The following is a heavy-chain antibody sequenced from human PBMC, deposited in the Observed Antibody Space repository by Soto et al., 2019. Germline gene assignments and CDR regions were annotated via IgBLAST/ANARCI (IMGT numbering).Heavy chain of an antibody. CDR2: IYYSGST. J-gene: IGHJ6*02. V-gene: IGHV4-31*03. D-gene: IGHD5-18*01. Sequence: PSETLSLTCTVSGGSISSGGYYWSWIRQHPGKGLEWIGYIYYSGSTYYNPSLKSRVTISVDTSKNQFSLKLSSVTAADTAVYYCARVQDGYSYGYDGMDVWGQGTTVTVSS. CDR3: ARVQDGYSYGYDGMDV. CDR1: GGSISSGGYY.